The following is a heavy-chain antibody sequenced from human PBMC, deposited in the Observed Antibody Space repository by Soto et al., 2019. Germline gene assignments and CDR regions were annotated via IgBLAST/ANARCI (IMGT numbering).Heavy chain of an antibody. J-gene: IGHJ6*02. D-gene: IGHD5-18*01. CDR2: ISGSGGST. V-gene: IGHV3-23*01. Sequence: GGSLRLSCAASEVTFNDHSMTWIRQAPGKGLEWVSTISGSGGSTYSADSVKGRFTISRDNSKHTLYLQMNSLRVEDTAIYYCEKMQQPNGMDVWGQGTTVTVSS. CDR3: EKMQQPNGMDV. CDR1: EVTFNDHS.